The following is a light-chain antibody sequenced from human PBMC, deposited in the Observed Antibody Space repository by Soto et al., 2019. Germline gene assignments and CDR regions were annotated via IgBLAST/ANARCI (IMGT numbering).Light chain of an antibody. CDR2: DVS. J-gene: IGKJ1*01. Sequence: DIQMTPSPSTLSASVGDRVTITCRASQTISSWLAWYQQKTGKAPKLLIYDVSALKRGVPPRFSGSGSGTEFTLTISRLQTDELATYYCQQYDSFSVTVGQGTKGDIK. CDR1: QTISSW. V-gene: IGKV1-5*01. CDR3: QQYDSFSVT.